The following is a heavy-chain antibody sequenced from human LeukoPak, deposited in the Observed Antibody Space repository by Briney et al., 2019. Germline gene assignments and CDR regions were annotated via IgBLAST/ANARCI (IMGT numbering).Heavy chain of an antibody. D-gene: IGHD7-27*01. J-gene: IGHJ5*02. Sequence: PGGSLRLSCVASGFTFSNYGMYWVRQAPGKGLEWGAFIRYDGSDKYYADSVKGRFIISRDNSKNTLYVEMDSLRPEDTAVYYCAKGQLGIQSSKWFDPWGQGTLVTVSS. CDR3: AKGQLGIQSSKWFDP. CDR1: GFTFSNYG. V-gene: IGHV3-30*02. CDR2: IRYDGSDK.